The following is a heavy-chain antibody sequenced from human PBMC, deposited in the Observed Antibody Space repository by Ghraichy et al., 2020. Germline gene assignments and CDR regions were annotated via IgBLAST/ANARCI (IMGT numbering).Heavy chain of an antibody. D-gene: IGHD2-21*02. CDR1: GGTFSTFA. CDR2: IIPIFGTT. J-gene: IGHJ4*02. CDR3: ATKGDCGGDCYMYYFDY. V-gene: IGHV1-69*13. Sequence: SSVKVSCKTSGGTFSTFAISWVRQAPGQGLEWMGGIIPIFGTTNYAQKFQHRLTITADESTSTAYMELNSLISDDTAVYYCATKGDCGGDCYMYYFDYWGQGTLVTVSS.